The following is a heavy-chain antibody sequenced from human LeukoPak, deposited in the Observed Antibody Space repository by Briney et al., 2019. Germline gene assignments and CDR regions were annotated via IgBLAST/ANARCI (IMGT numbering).Heavy chain of an antibody. V-gene: IGHV1-69*05. D-gene: IGHD4-17*01. J-gene: IGHJ4*02. CDR3: ARVNDYGDYYFDY. CDR2: IIPIFGTA. CDR1: GGTFSSYA. Sequence: SVKVSCKASGGTFSSYAISWVRQAPGQGLEWMGGIIPIFGTANYAQKFQGRVTVTTDESTSTAYMELSSLRSEDTAVYYCARVNDYGDYYFDYWGQGTLVTVSS.